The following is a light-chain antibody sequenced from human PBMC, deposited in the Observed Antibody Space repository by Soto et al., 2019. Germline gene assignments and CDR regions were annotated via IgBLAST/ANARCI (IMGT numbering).Light chain of an antibody. V-gene: IGKV1-39*01. Sequence: DIQMTQSPSSLSASVGDRVTITCRASQTISSYLNWYQHKTGKAPKVLIYGTSSLQSGVPSRFSGSGSGTDFSLTISTLEPEDFAVYYCQQYGSSLLTFGGGTKVDIK. CDR1: QTISSY. CDR2: GTS. CDR3: QQYGSSLLT. J-gene: IGKJ4*01.